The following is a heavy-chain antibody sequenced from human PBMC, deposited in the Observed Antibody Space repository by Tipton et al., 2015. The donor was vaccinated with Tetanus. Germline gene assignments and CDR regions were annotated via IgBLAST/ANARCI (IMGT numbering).Heavy chain of an antibody. CDR2: IYYSGHT. D-gene: IGHD2-8*01. J-gene: IGHJ4*02. CDR1: GGSINPYY. CDR3: ARDPSGGVRYFDY. V-gene: IGHV4-59*01. Sequence: TLSLTCSVSGGSINPYYWSWIRQPPGKGLEWIGYIYYSGHTHYNPSLRGRVDISLDTSQNQVSLNLGSVTAADTAVYYCARDPSGGVRYFDYWGQGTLVTVSS.